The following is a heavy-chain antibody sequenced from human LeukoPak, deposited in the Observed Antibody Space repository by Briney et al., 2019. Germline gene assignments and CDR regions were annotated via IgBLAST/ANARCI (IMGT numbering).Heavy chain of an antibody. Sequence: ASVKVSCKASGYTFTSYGISWVRQAPGQGLEWMGWISAYNGNTNYAQKLQGRVTMTTDTSTSTAYMELSRLRSDDTAIYYCAKVIAGTVAFDIWGQGTMVTVSS. CDR2: ISAYNGNT. CDR3: AKVIAGTVAFDI. CDR1: GYTFTSYG. J-gene: IGHJ3*02. V-gene: IGHV1-18*01. D-gene: IGHD6-13*01.